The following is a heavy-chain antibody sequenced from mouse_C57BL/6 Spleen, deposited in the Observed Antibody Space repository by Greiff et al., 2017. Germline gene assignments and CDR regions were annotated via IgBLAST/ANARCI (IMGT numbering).Heavy chain of an antibody. D-gene: IGHD1-1*01. Sequence: QVQLQQPGAELVRPGTSVKLSCKASGYTFTSYWMHWVKQRPGQGLEWIGVIDPSDSYTNYNQKFKGKATLTVDTSSSTAYMQLSSLTSEDSAVXYCARDPPLITTVVATDYWGQGTTLTVSS. CDR3: ARDPPLITTVVATDY. CDR2: IDPSDSYT. CDR1: GYTFTSYW. V-gene: IGHV1-59*01. J-gene: IGHJ2*01.